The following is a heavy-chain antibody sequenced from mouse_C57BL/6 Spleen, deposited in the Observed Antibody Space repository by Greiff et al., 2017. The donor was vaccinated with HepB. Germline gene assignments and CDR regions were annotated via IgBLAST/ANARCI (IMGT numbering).Heavy chain of an antibody. V-gene: IGHV1-74*01. CDR1: GYTFTSYW. D-gene: IGHD1-2*01. CDR3: ATPITAVRAMDY. CDR2: IHPSDSDT. J-gene: IGHJ4*01. Sequence: QVQLQQPGAELVKPGASVKVSCKASGYTFTSYWMHWVKQRPGQGLEWIGRIHPSDSDTNYNQKFKGKATLTVDKSSSPAYMQLSRLTSEDSAVYYWATPITAVRAMDYWGQGTSVTVSS.